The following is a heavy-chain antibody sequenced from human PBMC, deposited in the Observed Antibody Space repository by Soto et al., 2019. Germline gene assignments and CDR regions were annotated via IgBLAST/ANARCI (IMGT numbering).Heavy chain of an antibody. V-gene: IGHV3-23*01. CDR2: ISSSGGSA. J-gene: IGHJ5*02. Sequence: GGSLRLSCAASGFTFSSYAMSWVRQAPGKGLEWVSGISSSGGSAYYADSVKGRFTISKDNYNNALYLQMNNLRAEVTATYYCAKDVDVAMVAATLDPWGQGALVTVSS. D-gene: IGHD2-15*01. CDR1: GFTFSSYA. CDR3: AKDVDVAMVAATLDP.